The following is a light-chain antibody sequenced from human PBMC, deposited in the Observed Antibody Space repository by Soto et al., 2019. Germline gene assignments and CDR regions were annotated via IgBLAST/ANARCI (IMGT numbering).Light chain of an antibody. CDR2: EVS. V-gene: IGLV2-14*01. CDR1: SSDIGGYDY. CDR3: TSYTSSSTNYV. Sequence: QSALTQPDSVSGSPGQSITISCTGTSSDIGGYDYVSWYQQQPGKAPKLMIYEVSNRPSGVSNRFSGSKSGNTASLTISGLQADDEADYYCTSYTSSSTNYVVGTGTKLTVL. J-gene: IGLJ1*01.